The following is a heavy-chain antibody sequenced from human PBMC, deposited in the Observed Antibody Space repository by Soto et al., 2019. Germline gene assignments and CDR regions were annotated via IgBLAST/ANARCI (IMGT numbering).Heavy chain of an antibody. CDR3: ARYRDYHIFGY. CDR2: ISNSGST. V-gene: IGHV4-59*08. J-gene: IGHJ4*02. D-gene: IGHD4-17*01. Sequence: SETLSLTCTVSGGSISGYDWSWIRQPPGKGLEWIGYISNSGSTSYNPSLKSRVTISVDTSKNQVSLRLSSVTAADTAVYYCARYRDYHIFGYWGQGTLVTVSS. CDR1: GGSISGYD.